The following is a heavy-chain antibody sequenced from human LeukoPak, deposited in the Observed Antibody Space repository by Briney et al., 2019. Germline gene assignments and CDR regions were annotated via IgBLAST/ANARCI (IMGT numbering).Heavy chain of an antibody. CDR1: GFTLSSYG. V-gene: IGHV3-30*02. Sequence: QPGGSLRLSCAASGFTLSSYGMHWVRQAPGKGLEWVAFIRYDGSNKYYADSVKGRFTISRDNSKNTLYLQMNSLRAEDTAVYYCARGLRSSTTWGAIDIWGQGTMVTVSS. D-gene: IGHD2-2*01. CDR2: IRYDGSNK. CDR3: ARGLRSSTTWGAIDI. J-gene: IGHJ3*02.